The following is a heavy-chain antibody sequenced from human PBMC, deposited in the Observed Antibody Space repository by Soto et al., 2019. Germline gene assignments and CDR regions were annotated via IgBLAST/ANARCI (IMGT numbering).Heavy chain of an antibody. Sequence: ASVKVSCKASGYTFTGYGISWVRQAPGQGLEWMGWISAYNGNTNYAQKLQGRVTMTTDTSTSTAYMELRSLRSDDTAVYYCARGVYSSLRIPSYYFDYWGQGTLVTVSS. J-gene: IGHJ4*02. CDR2: ISAYNGNT. V-gene: IGHV1-18*01. CDR3: ARGVYSSLRIPSYYFDY. CDR1: GYTFTGYG. D-gene: IGHD6-6*01.